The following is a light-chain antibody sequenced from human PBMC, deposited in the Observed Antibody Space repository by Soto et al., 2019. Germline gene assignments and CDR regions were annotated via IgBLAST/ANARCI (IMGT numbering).Light chain of an antibody. CDR1: QSISSW. CDR2: AAS. Sequence: DIGMTKTACALSASVGYSVAITFLASQSISSWLAWYQQKPGKAPKLLISAASSLQSGVPSRFSGSGSGTDFTLTISSLQPEDFATYSCQQSYSIPLTLGGGTKVDIK. CDR3: QQSYSIPLT. V-gene: IGKV1-39*01. J-gene: IGKJ4*01.